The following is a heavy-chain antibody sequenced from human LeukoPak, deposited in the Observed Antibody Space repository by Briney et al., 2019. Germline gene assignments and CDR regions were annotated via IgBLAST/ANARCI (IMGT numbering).Heavy chain of an antibody. CDR3: AKDGSCYDMNY. Sequence: GGSLRLSCAASGFTFSSYEMNWVRQAPGKGLEWVSYISSSGSTIYYADSVKGRFTISRDNAKNSLYLQMNSLRPEDSAVYYCAKDGSCYDMNYWGQGTLVTVSS. CDR1: GFTFSSYE. J-gene: IGHJ4*02. V-gene: IGHV3-48*03. D-gene: IGHD3-22*01. CDR2: ISSSGSTI.